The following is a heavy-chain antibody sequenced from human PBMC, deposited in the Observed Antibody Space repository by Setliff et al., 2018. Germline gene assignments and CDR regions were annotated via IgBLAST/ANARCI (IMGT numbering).Heavy chain of an antibody. J-gene: IGHJ4*02. CDR1: GGSISSYY. CDR2: IYTSGST. CDR3: ARDDTAMVSGFDY. D-gene: IGHD5-18*01. Sequence: PSETLSLTCTVSGGSISSYYWSRIRQPPGKGLEWIGYIYTSGSTNYNPSLKSRVTISVDTSKNQFSLKLSSVTAADTAVYYCARDDTAMVSGFDYWGQGTLVTVSS. V-gene: IGHV4-4*08.